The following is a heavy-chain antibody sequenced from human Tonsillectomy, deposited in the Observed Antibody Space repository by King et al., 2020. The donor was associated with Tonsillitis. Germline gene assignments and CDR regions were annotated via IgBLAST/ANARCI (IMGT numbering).Heavy chain of an antibody. V-gene: IGHV3-15*01. CDR2: IKSQTDGGTA. D-gene: IGHD2-21*01. J-gene: IGHJ4*02. CDR1: GFTFNTAW. CDR3: TKVAGGGASYY. Sequence: DVQLVESGGGLVKPGGSLRLSCAASGFTFNTAWMSWVRQAPGKGLEWIGRIKSQTDGGTADYGAPLRGRFTISRDDSKTTVYLQVNSLTTEDTAVYYCTKVAGGGASYYWGQGTLVTVSS.